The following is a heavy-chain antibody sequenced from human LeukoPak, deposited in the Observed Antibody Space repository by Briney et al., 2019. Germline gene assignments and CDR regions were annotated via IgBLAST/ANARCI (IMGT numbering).Heavy chain of an antibody. Sequence: SETLSLTCAVYGGSFSGYYWSWIRQPPGKGLEWIGEINHSGSTNYNPSLKSRVTISVDTSKIQFSLKLSSVTAADTAVYYCARVPGPGDADYWGQGTLDTVSS. CDR3: ARVPGPGDADY. V-gene: IGHV4-34*01. CDR2: INHSGST. J-gene: IGHJ4*02. CDR1: GGSFSGYY. D-gene: IGHD7-27*01.